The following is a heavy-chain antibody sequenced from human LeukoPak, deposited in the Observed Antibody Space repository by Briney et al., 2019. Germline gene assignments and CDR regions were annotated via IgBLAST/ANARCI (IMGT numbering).Heavy chain of an antibody. J-gene: IGHJ3*02. V-gene: IGHV1-2*04. CDR2: INPNSGGT. CDR1: GYTFTGYY. D-gene: IGHD3-10*01. Sequence: ASVKVSCKASGYTFTGYYMHWVRQAPGQGLEWMGWINPNSGGTNYAQKFQGWVTMTRDTSISTTYMELSRLRSDDTAVYYCARDMRYYGSGDAFDIWGQGTMVTVSS. CDR3: ARDMRYYGSGDAFDI.